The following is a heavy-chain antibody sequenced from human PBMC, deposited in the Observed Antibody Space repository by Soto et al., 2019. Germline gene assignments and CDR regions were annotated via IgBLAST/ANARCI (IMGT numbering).Heavy chain of an antibody. CDR3: SSHSLSTTYYYDSSGYARRSEYFQH. Sequence: QLQLQESGPGLVKPSETLSLTCTVSGGSISSSSYYWGWIRQPPGKGLEWIGSIYYSGSTYYNPSLKSRVTISVDTSKNQFSLKLSSVTAADTAVYYCSSHSLSTTYYYDSSGYARRSEYFQHWGQGTLVTVSS. V-gene: IGHV4-39*01. CDR2: IYYSGST. D-gene: IGHD3-22*01. J-gene: IGHJ1*01. CDR1: GGSISSSSYY.